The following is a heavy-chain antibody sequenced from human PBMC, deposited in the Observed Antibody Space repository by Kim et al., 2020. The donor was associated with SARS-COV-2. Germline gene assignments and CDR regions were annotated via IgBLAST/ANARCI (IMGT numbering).Heavy chain of an antibody. CDR1: GFTFSSYG. J-gene: IGHJ6*02. Sequence: GGSLRLSCAASGFTFSSYGMHWVRQAPGKGLEWVAVISYDGSNKYYADSVKGRFTISRDNSKNTLYLQMNSLRAEDTAVYYCAKEDLAGIAAAGTPLYYYSGMDVWGQGTTVTVSS. CDR2: ISYDGSNK. D-gene: IGHD6-13*01. CDR3: AKEDLAGIAAAGTPLYYYSGMDV. V-gene: IGHV3-30*18.